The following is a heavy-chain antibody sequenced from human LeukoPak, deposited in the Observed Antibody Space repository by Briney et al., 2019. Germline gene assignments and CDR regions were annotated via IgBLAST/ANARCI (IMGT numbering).Heavy chain of an antibody. J-gene: IGHJ4*02. CDR3: AKGAWAADGPMGNNFAS. Sequence: GGSLRLSCAASGFRLTDYGMHWVRQAPGKGLEWVAFIRYDESDKYYADSVKGRFTISRDNSKNTLTLQMNSLKTEDTSIYFCAKGAWAADGPMGNNFASWGQGTLVTVSS. CDR1: GFRLTDYG. CDR2: IRYDESDK. D-gene: IGHD6-13*01. V-gene: IGHV3-30*02.